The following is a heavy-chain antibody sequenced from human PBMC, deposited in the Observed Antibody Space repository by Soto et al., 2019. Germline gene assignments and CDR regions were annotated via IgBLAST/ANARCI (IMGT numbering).Heavy chain of an antibody. V-gene: IGHV4-59*08. Sequence: SETLSLTCTVSGGSISSYYWSWIRQPPGKGLEWIGYIYYSGSTNYNPSLKSRVTISVDTSKNQFSLKLSSVTAADTAVYYCARLPSNLRFLEWVYFDYWGQGTLVTVSS. CDR3: ARLPSNLRFLEWVYFDY. CDR2: IYYSGST. J-gene: IGHJ4*02. D-gene: IGHD3-3*01. CDR1: GGSISSYY.